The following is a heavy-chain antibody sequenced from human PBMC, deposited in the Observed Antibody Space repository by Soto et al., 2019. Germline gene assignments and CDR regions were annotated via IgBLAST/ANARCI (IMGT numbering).Heavy chain of an antibody. CDR2: IRQDGSEK. CDR3: ARVRYGGNSYYFDY. CDR1: GFTFSRYW. J-gene: IGHJ4*02. D-gene: IGHD4-17*01. V-gene: IGHV3-7*01. Sequence: LRLSCAASGFTFSRYWMSWVRQAPGRGLEWVANIRQDGSEKYYVDSVKGRFTMSKDNVRNSLYLQMNSLRAEDTAVYYCARVRYGGNSYYFDYWGQGTLVTVSS.